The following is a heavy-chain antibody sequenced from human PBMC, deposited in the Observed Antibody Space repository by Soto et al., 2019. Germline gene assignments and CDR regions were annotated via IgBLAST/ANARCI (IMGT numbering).Heavy chain of an antibody. D-gene: IGHD6-13*01. CDR3: ARDTIAAAGKSRTPYGMDV. J-gene: IGHJ6*02. Sequence: GGSLRLSCAASGFTFSSYAMHWVRQAPGKGLEWVAVISYDGSNKYYADSVKGRFTISRDNSKNTLYLQMNSLRAEDTAVYYCARDTIAAAGKSRTPYGMDVWGQGTTVTVSS. CDR1: GFTFSSYA. CDR2: ISYDGSNK. V-gene: IGHV3-30-3*01.